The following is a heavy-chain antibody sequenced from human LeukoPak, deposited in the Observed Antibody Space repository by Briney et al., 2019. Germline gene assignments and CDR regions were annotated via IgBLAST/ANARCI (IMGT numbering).Heavy chain of an antibody. J-gene: IGHJ3*02. Sequence: GGSLRLSCAASGFTFSSYAMHWVRQAPGKGLEWVAVISYDGSNKYYADSVKGRFTISRDNSKNTLYLQMNSLRAEDTAVYYCARGSRTGGAFDIWGQGTMVTVSS. CDR1: GFTFSSYA. D-gene: IGHD3-10*01. CDR2: ISYDGSNK. V-gene: IGHV3-30-3*01. CDR3: ARGSRTGGAFDI.